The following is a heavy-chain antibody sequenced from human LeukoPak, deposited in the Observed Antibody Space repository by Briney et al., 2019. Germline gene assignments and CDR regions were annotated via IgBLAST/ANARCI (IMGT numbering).Heavy chain of an antibody. J-gene: IGHJ6*02. CDR2: ISAYNGNT. Sequence: RASVKVSCKASGYTFTSYGISWVRQAPGQGLEWMGWISAYNGNTNYAQKLQGRVTMTTDTSTSTAYMELRSLRSDDTAVYYCARMICDYYYYGMDVWGQGTTVTVSS. V-gene: IGHV1-18*01. CDR1: GYTFTSYG. CDR3: ARMICDYYYYGMDV. D-gene: IGHD3-16*01.